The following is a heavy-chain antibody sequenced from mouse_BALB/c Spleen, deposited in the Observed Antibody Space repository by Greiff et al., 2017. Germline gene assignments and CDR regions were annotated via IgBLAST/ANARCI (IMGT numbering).Heavy chain of an antibody. CDR3: ARLRRDAMDY. D-gene: IGHD2-12*01. CDR1: GYNFTSYW. V-gene: IGHV1-55*01. Sequence: QVHVKQSGAELVKPGTSVKLSCKASGYNFTSYWINWVKLRPGQGLEWIGDIYPGSGSTNYNEKFKSKATLTVDTSSSTAYMQLSSLASEDTAVYYCARLRRDAMDYWGQGTSVTVSS. J-gene: IGHJ4*01. CDR2: IYPGSGST.